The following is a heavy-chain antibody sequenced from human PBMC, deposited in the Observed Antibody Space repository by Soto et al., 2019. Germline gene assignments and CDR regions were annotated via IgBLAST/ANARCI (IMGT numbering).Heavy chain of an antibody. D-gene: IGHD5-12*01. J-gene: IGHJ4*02. CDR1: GFTFDDYG. V-gene: IGHV3-20*04. CDR2: INWNGGST. Sequence: GGSLRLSCAASGFTFDDYGMSWVHQAPGKGLEWVSGINWNGGSTGYADSVKGRFTISRDNAKNSLYLQMNSLRAEDTALYYCARRQLTYSGYDYYFDYWGQGTLVTVSS. CDR3: ARRQLTYSGYDYYFDY.